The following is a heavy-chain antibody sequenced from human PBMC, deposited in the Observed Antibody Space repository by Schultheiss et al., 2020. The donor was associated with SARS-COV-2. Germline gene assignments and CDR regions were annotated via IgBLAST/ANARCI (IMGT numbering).Heavy chain of an antibody. Sequence: SVKVSCKASGDTFSTYAISWVRQAPGQGLEWMGGIIPIFGTANYAQKFQGRVTMTRDTSISTAYMELSRLRSDDTAVYYCARGPLTYYYDSSGYIFDYWGQGTLVTVSS. J-gene: IGHJ4*02. CDR2: IIPIFGTA. CDR1: GDTFSTYA. CDR3: ARGPLTYYYDSSGYIFDY. V-gene: IGHV1-69*05. D-gene: IGHD3-22*01.